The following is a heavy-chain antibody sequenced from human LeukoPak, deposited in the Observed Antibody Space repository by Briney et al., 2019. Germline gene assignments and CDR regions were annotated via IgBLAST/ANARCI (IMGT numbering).Heavy chain of an antibody. D-gene: IGHD6-6*01. V-gene: IGHV4-34*01. CDR2: INHSGST. CDR3: ARSSRRIAARPVYFDY. J-gene: IGHJ4*02. Sequence: SETLSLTCAVYGGSFRGYYWRWIRQPPGKGLEGIGEINHSGSTKYNPPLKSRVTISVATSKTQLSLKLSSVTAADAAVYYCARSSRRIAARPVYFDYWGQGTLVTVSS. CDR1: GGSFRGYY.